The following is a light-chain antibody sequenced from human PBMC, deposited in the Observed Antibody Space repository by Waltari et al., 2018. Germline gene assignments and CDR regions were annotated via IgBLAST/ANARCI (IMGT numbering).Light chain of an antibody. Sequence: YQQQPDKAPRCIIYEATKWPSGVSNRFSGSKSGNTASLTISGLQAEDEADYYCSSYTSISTFVFGSGTKVTVL. V-gene: IGLV2-14*02. CDR3: SSYTSISTFV. CDR2: EAT. J-gene: IGLJ1*01.